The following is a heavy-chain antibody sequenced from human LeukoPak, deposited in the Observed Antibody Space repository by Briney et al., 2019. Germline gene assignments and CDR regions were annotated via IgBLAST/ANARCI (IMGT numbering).Heavy chain of an antibody. J-gene: IGHJ4*02. CDR3: ARGPFDGSYYFG. CDR2: IYSGGST. Sequence: GGSLRLSCAASGFTFNTYTMNWVRQAPGKGLEWVSVIYSGGSTYYADSVKGRFTISRDNSKNTLYLQMNSLRAEDTAVYYCARGPFDGSYYFGWGQGTLVIVSS. CDR1: GFTFNTYT. V-gene: IGHV3-53*01. D-gene: IGHD1-26*01.